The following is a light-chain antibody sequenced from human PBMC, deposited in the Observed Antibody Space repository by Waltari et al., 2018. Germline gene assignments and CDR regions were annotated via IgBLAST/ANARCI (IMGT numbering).Light chain of an antibody. J-gene: IGLJ2*01. V-gene: IGLV3-19*01. Sequence: SYELTQDPAVSVALGQPAKITCQGDSLRNSYATWYQQKPGQAPLPVIYGKNNRPSGIPDRFSGSSAGNTASLTITGAQAEDAADYYCCSRDSSAFQLVFGGGTKLTVL. CDR3: CSRDSSAFQLV. CDR2: GKN. CDR1: SLRNSY.